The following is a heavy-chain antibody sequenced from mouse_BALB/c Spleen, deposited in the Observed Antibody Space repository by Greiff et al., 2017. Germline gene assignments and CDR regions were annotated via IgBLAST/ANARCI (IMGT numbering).Heavy chain of an antibody. Sequence: EVQLQESGGGLVKPGGSLKLSCAASGFAFSSYDMSWVRQTPEKRLEWVAYISSGGGSTYYPDTVKGRFTISRDNAKNTLYLQMSSLKSEDTAMYYCARGANWDGFAYWGQGTLVTVSA. V-gene: IGHV5-12-1*01. CDR2: ISSGGGST. CDR1: GFAFSSYD. D-gene: IGHD4-1*01. CDR3: ARGANWDGFAY. J-gene: IGHJ3*01.